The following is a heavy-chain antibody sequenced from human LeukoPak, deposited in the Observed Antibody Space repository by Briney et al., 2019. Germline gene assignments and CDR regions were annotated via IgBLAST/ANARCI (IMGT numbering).Heavy chain of an antibody. CDR3: ARETAARVYYYYYYIDV. CDR2: IYHSGST. Sequence: PSETLSLTCAVSGYSISSGYYWGWIRQPPGKGLEWIGSIYHSGSTYYNPSLKSRVTISVDTSKNQFSLKLSSVTAADTAVYYCARETAARVYYYYYYIDVWGKGTTVTVSS. D-gene: IGHD2-15*01. V-gene: IGHV4-38-2*02. CDR1: GYSISSGYY. J-gene: IGHJ6*03.